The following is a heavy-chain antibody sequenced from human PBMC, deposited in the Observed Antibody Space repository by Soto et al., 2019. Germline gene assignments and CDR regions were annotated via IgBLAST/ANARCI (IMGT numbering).Heavy chain of an antibody. Sequence: SETLSLTCVVSGASLSSYYWSWIRQPPGKGLEWIGYIYYSGSTNYNPSLKSRVTISVDTSKNQFSLKLSSVTAADTAVYYCARRGYCTNGVCYYGMDVWGQGTTVT. CDR3: ARRGYCTNGVCYYGMDV. CDR2: IYYSGST. V-gene: IGHV4-59*01. J-gene: IGHJ6*02. D-gene: IGHD2-8*01. CDR1: GASLSSYY.